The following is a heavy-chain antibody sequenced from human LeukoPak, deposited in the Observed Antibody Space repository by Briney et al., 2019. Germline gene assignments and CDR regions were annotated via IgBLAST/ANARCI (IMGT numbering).Heavy chain of an antibody. V-gene: IGHV4-39*07. CDR1: GGSISRSNYF. D-gene: IGHD5-18*01. J-gene: IGHJ6*03. CDR2: IYYSGST. Sequence: SETLSLTCTVSGGSISRSNYFWGWIRQPPGKGLEWIGSIYYSGSTYYNPSLKTRVSISLDTSKKQFSLKMTSVTAADTAVYFCARTVQGYSFGADSSYYYFMDVWGKGATVTVSS. CDR3: ARTVQGYSFGADSSYYYFMDV.